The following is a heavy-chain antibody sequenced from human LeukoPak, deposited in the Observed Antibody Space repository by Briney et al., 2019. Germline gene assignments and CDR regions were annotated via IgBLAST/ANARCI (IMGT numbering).Heavy chain of an antibody. V-gene: IGHV3-23*01. J-gene: IGHJ4*02. D-gene: IGHD1-26*01. CDR3: AKDLGIVGATTVSDYFDY. Sequence: PGGSLRLTCTAPGFTFSSYAMSWVRQAPGKGLEWVSAISGSGGSTYYADSVKGRFTISRDNSKNTLYLQMSSLRAEDTAVYYCAKDLGIVGATTVSDYFDYWGQGSSVTVSS. CDR2: ISGSGGST. CDR1: GFTFSSYA.